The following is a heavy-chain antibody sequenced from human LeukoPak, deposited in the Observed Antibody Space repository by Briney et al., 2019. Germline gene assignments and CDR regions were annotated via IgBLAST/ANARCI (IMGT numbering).Heavy chain of an antibody. CDR3: AGKTVDTSGYYYCFDP. CDR1: GDSISSSSYY. Sequence: PSETLSLTCTVSGDSISSSSYYWGWLRQPPGKGLEWIGNIYYSGSTYFNPSLKNRFTISVDTSKNQFSLNLSSVAAADTAVYYCAGKTVDTSGYYYCFDPWGRGTLVTVSS. CDR2: IYYSGST. V-gene: IGHV4-39*07. D-gene: IGHD3-22*01. J-gene: IGHJ5*02.